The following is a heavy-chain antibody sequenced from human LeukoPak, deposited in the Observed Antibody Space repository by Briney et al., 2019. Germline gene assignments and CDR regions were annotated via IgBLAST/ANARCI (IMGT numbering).Heavy chain of an antibody. CDR3: AKGGMGQLPVQY. D-gene: IGHD2-2*01. CDR1: GFTFDDYA. J-gene: IGHJ4*02. CDR2: ISGGGGST. V-gene: IGHV3-43*02. Sequence: PGGSLRLSCAASGFTFDDYAMHWVRQAPGKGLEWVSLISGGGGSTYYADSVKGRFTISRDNSKNSLYLQMNSLRTEDTALYYCAKGGMGQLPVQYWGQGTLVTVSS.